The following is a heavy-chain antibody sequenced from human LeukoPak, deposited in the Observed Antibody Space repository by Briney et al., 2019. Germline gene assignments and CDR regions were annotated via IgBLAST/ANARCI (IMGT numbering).Heavy chain of an antibody. J-gene: IGHJ3*02. V-gene: IGHV4-61*02. D-gene: IGHD3-10*01. Sequence: SSETLSLTCTVSGGSISSGSYYWSGMRQPAGKGLEWIGRIYTSGSTNYNPSLKSRVTISVDTSKNQFSLKLSSVTAADTAVYYCARGGGSGSGRKYAFDIWGQGTMVTVSS. CDR2: IYTSGST. CDR1: GGSISSGSYY. CDR3: ARGGGSGSGRKYAFDI.